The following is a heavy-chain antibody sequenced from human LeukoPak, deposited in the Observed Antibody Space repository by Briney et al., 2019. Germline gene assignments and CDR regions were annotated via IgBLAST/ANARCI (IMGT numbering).Heavy chain of an antibody. CDR3: ARPVLRYFDWLPNGMDV. Sequence: SETLSLTCTVSGRSISSSSYYWGWLRQPPGKGLEWFGRIYYSGSTYYNPSLKSRVTISVDTSKNQFSLKLSSVTAADTAVYYCARPVLRYFDWLPNGMDVWGQGTTVTVSS. CDR2: IYYSGST. CDR1: GRSISSSSYY. J-gene: IGHJ6*02. D-gene: IGHD3-9*01. V-gene: IGHV4-39*01.